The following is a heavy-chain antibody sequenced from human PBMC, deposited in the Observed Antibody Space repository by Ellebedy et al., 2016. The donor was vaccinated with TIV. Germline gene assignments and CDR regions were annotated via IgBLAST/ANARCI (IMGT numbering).Heavy chain of an antibody. CDR1: GFTFNRYV. Sequence: GESLKISXVASGFTFNRYVFHWVRQAPGKGLEWVANISFDGKRIAYAASVKGRFTISRENSMNTVYLQMNSLRGEDTAQHYCAKDHEWAGFMAVDYGMDVWGQGTTVTVSS. J-gene: IGHJ6*02. CDR3: AKDHEWAGFMAVDYGMDV. CDR2: ISFDGKRI. V-gene: IGHV3-30*18. D-gene: IGHD1-26*01.